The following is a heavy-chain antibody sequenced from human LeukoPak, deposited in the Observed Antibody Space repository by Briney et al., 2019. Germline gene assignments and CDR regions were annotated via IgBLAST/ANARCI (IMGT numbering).Heavy chain of an antibody. CDR3: ARYCSGDSCYGLIDY. J-gene: IGHJ4*02. V-gene: IGHV3-21*01. CDR2: ITSSSSYM. CDR1: RSTLSSYS. D-gene: IGHD2-15*01. Sequence: PGGSLRLSCAASRSTLSSYSKNWVRPAPGEGLEWGSSITSSSSYMSYADSVKGRFTISRDNAKNSLYLQMNSLRADDTAVYYCARYCSGDSCYGLIDYWGQGTLVTVSS.